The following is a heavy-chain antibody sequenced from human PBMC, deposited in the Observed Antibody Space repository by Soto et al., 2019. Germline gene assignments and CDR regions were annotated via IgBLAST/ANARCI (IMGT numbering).Heavy chain of an antibody. CDR3: AKVRPRPTSGYFFDS. CDR1: GFTFSTYA. D-gene: IGHD1-1*01. J-gene: IGHJ4*02. CDR2: VSASGLNT. V-gene: IGHV3-23*01. Sequence: EVQLSESGGKLVQPGGSLTLSCAASGFTFSTYAMAWVRQAPGKGLEWASGVSASGLNTDYADPVKGRFYTSRDNSQNTAPLHTNRLRGEDTALYYCAKVRPRPTSGYFFDSWGPGTPVTASS.